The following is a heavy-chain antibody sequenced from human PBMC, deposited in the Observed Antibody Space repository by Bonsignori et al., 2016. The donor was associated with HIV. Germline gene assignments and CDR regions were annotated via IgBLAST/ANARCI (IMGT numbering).Heavy chain of an antibody. V-gene: IGHV3-30*02. CDR2: IRYDGSNR. D-gene: IGHD2-2*02. CDR3: AKDAPGYCSSTSCYTIRYLQH. CDR1: GFNFSSYG. J-gene: IGHJ1*01. Sequence: GSLRLSCAASGFNFSSYGMHWVRQAPGKGLEWVAFIRYDGSNRYHADSVKGRFTIFRDSSKNTLYLQMNSLRADDTAVYYCAKDAPGYCSSTSCYTIRYLQHWGQGTLVTVSS.